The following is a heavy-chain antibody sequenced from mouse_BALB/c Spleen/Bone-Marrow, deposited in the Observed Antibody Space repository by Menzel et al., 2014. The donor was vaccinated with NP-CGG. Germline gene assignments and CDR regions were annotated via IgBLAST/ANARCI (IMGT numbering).Heavy chain of an antibody. CDR1: GFTFSDYY. CDR2: ISNGGGSST. D-gene: IGHD4-1*01. Sequence: EVKLMESGGGLVQPGGSLKLSCAPSGFTFSDYYMYWVRQTPEKRLEWVAYISNGGGSSTYYPNTVKGRFTISRDNAKNTLYLQMSRLKSEDTAMYYCASPGTYWGQGTLVTVSA. J-gene: IGHJ3*01. CDR3: ASPGTY. V-gene: IGHV5-12*01.